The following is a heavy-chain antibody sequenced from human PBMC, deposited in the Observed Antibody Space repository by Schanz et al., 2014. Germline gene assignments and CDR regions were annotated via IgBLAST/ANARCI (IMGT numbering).Heavy chain of an antibody. CDR1: GFTFDDYA. D-gene: IGHD7-27*01. J-gene: IGHJ4*02. CDR3: AKDYRTGAIDY. Sequence: EVQLAESGGSLVKPGGSLRLSCAASGFTFDDYAMHWVRQAPGKGLEWVSGISWNSGSIGYADSVKGRFTISRDNSKNTLFLQMNSLRAEDTAVYYCAKDYRTGAIDYWGQGTLVTVSS. V-gene: IGHV3-9*01. CDR2: ISWNSGSI.